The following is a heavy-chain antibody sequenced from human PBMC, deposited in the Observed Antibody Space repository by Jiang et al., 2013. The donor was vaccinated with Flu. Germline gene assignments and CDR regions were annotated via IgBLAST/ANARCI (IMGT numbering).Heavy chain of an antibody. CDR2: IHYSGSI. V-gene: IGHV4-59*01. CDR3: ARALAYSNGWSFDY. D-gene: IGHD6-19*01. CDR1: GGSISSYY. J-gene: IGHJ4*02. Sequence: LLKPSETLSLTCTVSGGSISSYYWSWIRQPPGKGLEWIGYIHYSGSIKYNPSLKSRVTISVDTSKNQFSLKLSSVTAADTAVYYCARALAYSNGWSFDYWGQGTLVTVSS.